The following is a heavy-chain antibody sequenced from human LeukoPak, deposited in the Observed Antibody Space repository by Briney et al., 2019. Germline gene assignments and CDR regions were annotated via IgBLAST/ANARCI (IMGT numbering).Heavy chain of an antibody. D-gene: IGHD5-18*01. CDR1: GYTFTSYD. J-gene: IGHJ4*02. Sequence: GASVKVSCKASGYTFTSYDINWVRQATGQGLEWMGRINPNSAGTNYAQKFQGRVTMTRDTSINTAYMELSRLRSDDTAVYYCAREYSYAHYFDNWGQGTLVTVSS. CDR3: AREYSYAHYFDN. CDR2: INPNSAGT. V-gene: IGHV1-2*06.